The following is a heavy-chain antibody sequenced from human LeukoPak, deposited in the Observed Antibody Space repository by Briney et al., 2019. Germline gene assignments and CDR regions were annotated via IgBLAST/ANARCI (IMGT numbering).Heavy chain of an antibody. CDR3: ARQLGSSSWYLSGYYYYGMDV. D-gene: IGHD6-13*01. CDR2: IYPGDSDT. CDR1: GYSFTSYW. Sequence: GESLKISCQGSGYSFTSYWIGWVRQMPGKGLEWMGIIYPGDSDTRYSPSFQGQVTISADKSISTAYLQWSSLKASDTAMYYCARQLGSSSWYLSGYYYYGMDVWGQGTTVTVSS. J-gene: IGHJ6*02. V-gene: IGHV5-51*01.